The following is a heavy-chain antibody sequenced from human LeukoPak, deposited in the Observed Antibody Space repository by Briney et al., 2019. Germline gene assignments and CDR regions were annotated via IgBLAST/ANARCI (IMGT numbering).Heavy chain of an antibody. V-gene: IGHV1-8*02. D-gene: IGHD3-9*01. CDR3: ARGSNDILTGYVPHYYYYMDV. J-gene: IGHJ6*03. CDR2: MNPNSGNT. CDR1: GGTFSNYA. Sequence: ASVKVSCKASGGTFSNYAISWVRQAPGQGLEWMGWMNPNSGNTGYAQKFQGRVTMTRNTSISTAYMELSSLRSEDTAVYYCARGSNDILTGYVPHYYYYMDVWGKGTTVTISS.